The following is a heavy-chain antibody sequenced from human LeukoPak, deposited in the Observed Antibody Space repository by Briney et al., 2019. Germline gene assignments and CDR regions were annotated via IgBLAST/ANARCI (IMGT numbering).Heavy chain of an antibody. Sequence: GGSLRLSCAASGFTFSSHGITWVRQAPGKGLEWVSGISPSGSISYYADSVKGRFTISRDNSKNTVSLQMNSLRAEDTALYYCARDLDWGAFDAWGQGTLVTVSS. CDR2: ISPSGSIS. CDR1: GFTFSSHG. D-gene: IGHD3-9*01. J-gene: IGHJ5*02. V-gene: IGHV3-23*01. CDR3: ARDLDWGAFDA.